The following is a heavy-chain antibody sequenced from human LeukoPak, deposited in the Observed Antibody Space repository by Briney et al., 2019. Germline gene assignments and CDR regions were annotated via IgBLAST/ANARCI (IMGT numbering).Heavy chain of an antibody. D-gene: IGHD5-12*01. CDR2: IYSGGST. Sequence: PGGSLRLSCAASGFTVSSNYMSWVRQAPGKGLEWVSVIYSGGSTYYADSVKGRFTISRDNSKNTLYLQMNSLRVEDTAVYYCAKIKQFLGDDYWGQGTLVTVSS. J-gene: IGHJ4*02. V-gene: IGHV3-53*01. CDR1: GFTVSSNY. CDR3: AKIKQFLGDDY.